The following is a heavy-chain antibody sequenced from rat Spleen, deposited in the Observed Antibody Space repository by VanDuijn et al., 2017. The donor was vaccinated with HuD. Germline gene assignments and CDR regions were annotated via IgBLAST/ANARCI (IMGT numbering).Heavy chain of an antibody. Sequence: EVQLVESGGGLVQPGRSLKLSCAASGFTFSDYYMAWVRQAPKKGLEWVASISYEGSSTYYGDSVKGRFTISRDNAKSTLYLQMNSLRSEDTATYYCARHGAIAAISEDWFAYWGQGTLVTVSS. D-gene: IGHD1-2*01. CDR3: ARHGAIAAISEDWFAY. V-gene: IGHV5-22*01. J-gene: IGHJ3*01. CDR2: ISYEGSST. CDR1: GFTFSDYY.